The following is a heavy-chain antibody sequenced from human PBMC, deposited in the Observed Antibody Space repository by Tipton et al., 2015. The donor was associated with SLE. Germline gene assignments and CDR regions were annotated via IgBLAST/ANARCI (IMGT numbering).Heavy chain of an antibody. CDR1: GYSFTSYW. J-gene: IGHJ4*02. CDR2: IYHSGSTNYHSGST. V-gene: IGHV4/OR15-8*01. CDR3: ARRTSGWTPGGYDF. D-gene: IGHD6-19*01. Sequence: SGPEVKKPGESLKISCKDSGYSFTSYWIGWVRQMPGKGLEWIGEIYHSGSTNYHSGSTNYNPSLKSRVTISIDKSKNQFSLKLSSVTAADTAVYYCARRTSGWTPGGYDFWGQGTLVTVSS.